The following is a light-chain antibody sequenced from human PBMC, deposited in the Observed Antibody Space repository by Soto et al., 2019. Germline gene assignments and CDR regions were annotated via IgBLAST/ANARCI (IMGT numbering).Light chain of an antibody. J-gene: IGKJ1*01. CDR1: QSISGY. CDR2: AAS. Sequence: DIQVTQSPSSLSASVGDRVTITCRASQSISGYLNWYQKKSGQAPRLLMYAASSLQSGVPSRFSGSGSGTDFTLTISSLQPEDSATYYCQQSYTFGQGTKVDIK. CDR3: QQSYT. V-gene: IGKV1-39*01.